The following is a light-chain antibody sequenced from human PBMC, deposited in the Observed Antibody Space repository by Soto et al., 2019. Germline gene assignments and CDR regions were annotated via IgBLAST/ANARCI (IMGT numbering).Light chain of an antibody. CDR3: QQYSTYWT. CDR1: QSISSW. V-gene: IGKV1-5*03. Sequence: DIQMTQSPSTLSAFVGDRVTITCRASQSISSWLAWYQQKPGKAPKVLIYKASSLESGVPSRFSGSGSGTEFTLTISSLQPDDAATYYCQQYSTYWTFGQGTKVEIK. J-gene: IGKJ1*01. CDR2: KAS.